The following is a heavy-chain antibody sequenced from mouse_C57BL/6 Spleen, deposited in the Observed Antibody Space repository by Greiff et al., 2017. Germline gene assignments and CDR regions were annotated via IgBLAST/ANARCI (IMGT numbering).Heavy chain of an antibody. CDR1: GFSLTSYG. CDR2: IWSGGST. J-gene: IGHJ3*01. D-gene: IGHD1-1*01. V-gene: IGHV2-4*01. CDR3: ASYGSSFAY. Sequence: QVQLKQSGPGLVQPSQSLSITCTVSGFSLTSYGVHWVRQPPGKGLEWLGVIWSGGSTDYNAAFISRLSISKDNSKCQVFFKMNSLQADDTAIYYCASYGSSFAYWGQGTLVTVSA.